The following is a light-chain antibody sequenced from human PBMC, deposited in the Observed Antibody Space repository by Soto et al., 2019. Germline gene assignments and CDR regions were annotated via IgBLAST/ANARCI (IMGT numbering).Light chain of an antibody. V-gene: IGKV1-27*01. Sequence: DIQMTQSPSSLSASVGARVTITCRASQGISNSLAWYQQKPGKVPKLLIYAASTLQSGAPSRFSVSGSGTDFTLTISSLQPEDGATYYCQNYNSAPFTFGPGTKVDIK. CDR3: QNYNSAPFT. J-gene: IGKJ3*01. CDR1: QGISNS. CDR2: AAS.